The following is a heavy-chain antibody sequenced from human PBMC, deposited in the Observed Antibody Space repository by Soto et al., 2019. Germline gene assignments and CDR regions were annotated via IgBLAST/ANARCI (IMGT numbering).Heavy chain of an antibody. Sequence: SVKLSCKASGGTFPSDAITWVRQAPVQGLEWVGRTIPISGTTNYAQNLQGRVTISADKSTLTSYMELHSLTSDDTALYYCARDRTDSGYYTNWLDPWGQGTQVTVSS. CDR3: ARDRTDSGYYTNWLDP. CDR1: GGTFPSDA. D-gene: IGHD3-22*01. J-gene: IGHJ5*02. CDR2: TIPISGTT. V-gene: IGHV1-69*06.